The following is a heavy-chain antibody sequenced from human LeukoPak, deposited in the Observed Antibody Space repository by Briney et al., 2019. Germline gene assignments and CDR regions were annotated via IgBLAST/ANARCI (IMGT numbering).Heavy chain of an antibody. D-gene: IGHD4-17*01. CDR1: GYTFTSYG. CDR3: ARDGYGDYRPGVYGMDV. J-gene: IGHJ6*02. V-gene: IGHV1-69*04. CDR2: IIPILGIA. Sequence: SVKVSCKASGYTFTSYGISWVRQAPGQGLEWMGRIIPILGIANYAQKFQGRVTITADKSTSTAYMELSSLRSEDTAVYYCARDGYGDYRPGVYGMDVWGQGTTVTVSS.